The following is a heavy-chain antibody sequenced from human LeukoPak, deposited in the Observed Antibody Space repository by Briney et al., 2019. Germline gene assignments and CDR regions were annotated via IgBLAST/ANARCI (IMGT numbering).Heavy chain of an antibody. J-gene: IGHJ6*03. V-gene: IGHV3-30*18. CDR3: AKDACDTRRGRLFYYYMDV. CDR1: GFTFSTYG. D-gene: IGHD3-10*01. CDR2: ISHDVSDK. Sequence: GGSLRLSCAASGFTFSTYGMHWVRQAPGKGLEWVAVISHDVSDKYYADSVRGRFTISRDSSKNTLHLQMNSLRPEDTAVYYCAKDACDTRRGRLFYYYMDVWGKGTTVTVSS.